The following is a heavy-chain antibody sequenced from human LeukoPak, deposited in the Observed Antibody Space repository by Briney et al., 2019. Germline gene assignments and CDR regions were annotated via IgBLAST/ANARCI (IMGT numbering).Heavy chain of an antibody. CDR1: GYTFTSYD. V-gene: IGHV1-8*01. D-gene: IGHD2-2*02. J-gene: IGHJ6*03. Sequence: ASVKVSCKASGYTFTSYDINWVRQATGQGLEWMGWMNPNSGNTGYAQKFQGRVTMTRNTSISTAYTELSSLRSEDTAVYYCARGLCSSTSCYTSYYYYYMDVWGKGTTVTVSS. CDR3: ARGLCSSTSCYTSYYYYYMDV. CDR2: MNPNSGNT.